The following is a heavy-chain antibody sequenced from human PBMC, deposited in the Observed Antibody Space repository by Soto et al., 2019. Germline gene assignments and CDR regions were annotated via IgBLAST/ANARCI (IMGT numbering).Heavy chain of an antibody. J-gene: IGHJ4*02. CDR1: GFTFSKYW. Sequence: EVQLVESGGGLVQPGKALRLSCAASGFTFSKYWIHWVRQAPGKGPVWVSYISSDGTTTDYADSVKGRFTISRDNAKNQVDLQMDRLRAEDTAVYYCAIQDCTNYVCLEARVTVGGALEYWGQGAQVTVSS. CDR3: AIQDCTNYVCLEARVTVGGALEY. CDR2: ISSDGTTT. V-gene: IGHV3-74*01. D-gene: IGHD2-8*01.